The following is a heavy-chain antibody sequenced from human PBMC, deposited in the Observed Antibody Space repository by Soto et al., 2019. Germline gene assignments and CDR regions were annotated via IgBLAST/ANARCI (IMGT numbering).Heavy chain of an antibody. CDR1: GGNISSYY. V-gene: IGHV4-59*01. Sequence: PSETLSLTSTVSGGNISSYYWSWIRQPPGKGLEWIGYIYYSGSTNYNPSLKSRVTISVDTSKNQFSLKLSSVTAADTAVYYCARDLVYGDYVDYFDYWGQGTLVTVS. CDR3: ARDLVYGDYVDYFDY. CDR2: IYYSGST. D-gene: IGHD4-17*01. J-gene: IGHJ4*02.